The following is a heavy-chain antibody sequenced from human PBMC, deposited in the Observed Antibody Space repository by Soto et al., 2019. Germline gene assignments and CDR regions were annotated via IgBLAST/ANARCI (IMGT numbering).Heavy chain of an antibody. V-gene: IGHV4-59*01. CDR1: SDSITNYY. CDR2: IHDSGRS. D-gene: IGHD6-19*01. CDR3: AIEGGTRGWY. Sequence: QVQLQESGPGLVKPSETLSLTCTVSSDSITNYYWSWIRQSPGKGLEWIAYIHDSGRSQYNPSLKSHVNISLATTTTRFSVTLSSVTAADTAMDYCAIEGGTRGWYWGQGTLVTVSS. J-gene: IGHJ4*02.